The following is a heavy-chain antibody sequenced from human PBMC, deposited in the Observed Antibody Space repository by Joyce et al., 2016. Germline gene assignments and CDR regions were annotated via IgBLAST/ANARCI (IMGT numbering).Heavy chain of an antibody. CDR3: ARNGAYSQDS. Sequence: QVQLQESGPGLVKPSGTLSLTCAVSGGSISSAHWWSWVRQPPGKGREWSGELYLGGGTTYNPSLMSRVTISVDKSKNQLSLKMNSVTAADTAVYYCARNGAYSQDSWGQGTLVTVSS. CDR1: GGSISSAHW. V-gene: IGHV4-4*02. CDR2: LYLGGGT. J-gene: IGHJ5*01. D-gene: IGHD5-12*01.